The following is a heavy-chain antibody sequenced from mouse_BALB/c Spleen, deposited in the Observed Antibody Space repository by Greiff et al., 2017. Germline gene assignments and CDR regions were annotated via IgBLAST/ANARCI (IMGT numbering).Heavy chain of an antibody. CDR3: AREGEWLRTFDY. CDR1: GYTFTDYN. Sequence: EVKLQESGPELVKPGASVKISCKASGYTFTDYNMHWVKQSHGKSLEWIGYIYPYNGGTGYNQKFKSKATLTVDNSSSTAYMELRSLTSEDSAVYYCAREGEWLRTFDYWGQGTTLTVSS. D-gene: IGHD2-2*01. CDR2: IYPYNGGT. V-gene: IGHV1S29*02. J-gene: IGHJ2*01.